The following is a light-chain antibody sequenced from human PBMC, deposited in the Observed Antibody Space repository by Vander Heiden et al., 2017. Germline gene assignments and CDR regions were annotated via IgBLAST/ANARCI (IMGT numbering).Light chain of an antibody. Sequence: EMVLPKCPAPLSLSPGDRATPPCSASQSVRSPYLDWYQQKPGQAPRLLIYGAFTRATGIPDRFSGSGSGTDFTLNITRLEAEDVALYYCQQYSDSPYTFGQGAKLEIK. CDR3: QQYSDSPYT. J-gene: IGKJ2*01. CDR1: QSVRSPY. V-gene: IGKV3-20*01. CDR2: GAF.